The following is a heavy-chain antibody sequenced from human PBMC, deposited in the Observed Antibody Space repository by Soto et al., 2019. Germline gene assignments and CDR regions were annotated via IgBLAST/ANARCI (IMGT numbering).Heavy chain of an antibody. CDR1: GYTFTSYG. V-gene: IGHV1-18*01. D-gene: IGHD6-6*01. CDR3: ARRPSAPGRYGMDV. CDR2: NSAYNGNT. Sequence: ASVKVSCKASGYTFTSYGLSWVRQAPGQGLEWMGWNSAYNGNTNYAQKLQGRVTMTTDTSTSTAYMELRSLRSDDTAVYYCARRPSAPGRYGMDVWGQGTTVTVSS. J-gene: IGHJ6*02.